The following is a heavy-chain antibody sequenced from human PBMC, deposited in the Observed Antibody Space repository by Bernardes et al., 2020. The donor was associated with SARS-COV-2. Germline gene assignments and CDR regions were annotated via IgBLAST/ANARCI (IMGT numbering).Heavy chain of an antibody. CDR1: GGSLSGYY. J-gene: IGHJ5*02. CDR2: INHSGST. Sequence: SETLSLTCAVYGGSLSGYYWSWIRQPPGKGLEWIGEINHSGSTNYNPSLKSRVTISVDTSKNQFSLKLSSVTAADTAVYYCAREGRVYWFDPWGQGTLVTVSS. V-gene: IGHV4-34*01. CDR3: AREGRVYWFDP.